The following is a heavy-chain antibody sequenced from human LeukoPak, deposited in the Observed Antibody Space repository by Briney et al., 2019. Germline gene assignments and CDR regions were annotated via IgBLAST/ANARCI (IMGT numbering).Heavy chain of an antibody. V-gene: IGHV1-69*05. CDR1: GGTFSSYA. J-gene: IGHJ4*02. CDR3: ARAGYNWNPDY. CDR2: IIPIFGTA. D-gene: IGHD1-20*01. Sequence: SVKVSCKASGGTFSSYAISWVRQAPGQGLEWMGGIIPIFGTANYAQKFQGRVTMTTDTSTSTAYMELRSLRSDDTAVYYCARAGYNWNPDYWGQGTLVTVSS.